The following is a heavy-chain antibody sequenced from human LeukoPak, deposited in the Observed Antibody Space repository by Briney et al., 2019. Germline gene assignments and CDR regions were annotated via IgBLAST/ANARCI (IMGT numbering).Heavy chain of an antibody. D-gene: IGHD6-6*01. V-gene: IGHV3-15*07. Sequence: GGSLRPPWAASGFPFSTAGLTWARKAPGKGRGWVGRIKSKTDGGTTDYADPVKGRFTISRDDSKNTLYLQMNSLKTEDTAVYYCTTDSSSNYYYYGMDVWGQGTTVTVSS. CDR3: TTDSSSNYYYYGMDV. CDR2: IKSKTDGGTT. CDR1: GFPFSTAG. J-gene: IGHJ6*02.